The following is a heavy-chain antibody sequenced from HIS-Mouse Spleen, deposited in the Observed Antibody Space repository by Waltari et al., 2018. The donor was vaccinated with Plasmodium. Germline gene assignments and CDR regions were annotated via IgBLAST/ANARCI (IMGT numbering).Heavy chain of an antibody. J-gene: IGHJ4*02. CDR2: IYYSGST. D-gene: IGHD6-13*01. CDR1: GASLTSGVYS. V-gene: IGHV4-30-4*01. CDR3: ARERGYSSPGNFDY. Sequence: QVQLQESGPGMVKPSQTLSPTCTVSGASLTSGVYSCGWIRQPPGKGLEWIGYIYYSGSTYYNPSLKSRVTISVDTSKNQFSLKLSSVTAADTAVYYCARERGYSSPGNFDYWGQGTLVTVSS.